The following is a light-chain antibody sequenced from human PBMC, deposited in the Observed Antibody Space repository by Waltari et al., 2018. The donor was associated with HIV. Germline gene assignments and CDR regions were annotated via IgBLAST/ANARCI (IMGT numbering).Light chain of an antibody. J-gene: IGLJ2*01. Sequence: SYELTQPPSVSVSPGQTASITCSGDKLGDKYACWYQQKPGQSPGLVNYQDSKRPSGIPERFSGSNSGDTATLTISGSQAMDEADYYCQACDSSTVVFGGGTKLTVL. CDR1: KLGDKY. CDR2: QDS. CDR3: QACDSSTVV. V-gene: IGLV3-1*01.